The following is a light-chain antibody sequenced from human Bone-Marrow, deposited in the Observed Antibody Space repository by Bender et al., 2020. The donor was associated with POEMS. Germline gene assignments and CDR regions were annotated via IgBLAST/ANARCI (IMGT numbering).Light chain of an antibody. J-gene: IGLJ3*02. CDR2: DVS. CDR3: SSYTSSDTWV. V-gene: IGLV2-14*03. CDR1: SGDVGAYNH. Sequence: QSALTQPASVSGSPGQSITISCTGTSGDVGAYNHVSWYQQHPGKAPKLMIYDVSNRPSGVSDRFSGSKSGNTASLTISGLQAEDEADYYCSSYTSSDTWVFGGGTKLTVL.